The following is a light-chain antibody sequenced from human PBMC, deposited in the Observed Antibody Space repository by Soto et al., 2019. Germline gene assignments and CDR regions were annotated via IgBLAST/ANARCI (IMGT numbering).Light chain of an antibody. V-gene: IGKV3-20*01. Sequence: EIVLTQSPGTLSLSPGERATLSCRASQSVSSSYLAWYQQKPGHAPRLLIYGASSRATGIPDRFSGSGSGTDFTLTISSLEPEDVAMYYCQQYGSAPQTFGQGTKVEIK. CDR1: QSVSSSY. CDR2: GAS. CDR3: QQYGSAPQT. J-gene: IGKJ1*01.